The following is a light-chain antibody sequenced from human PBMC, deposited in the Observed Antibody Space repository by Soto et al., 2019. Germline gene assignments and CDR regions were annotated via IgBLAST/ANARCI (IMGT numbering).Light chain of an antibody. CDR3: SSYTRSTLGV. V-gene: IGLV2-14*01. Sequence: QSVLTQPASVSGSPGQSITISCTGTSSDIGGYNYVSWYQHHPGKAPKLMIYEVSNRPSGVSNRFSGSKSGNTASLTISGLQAEDEADYYCSSYTRSTLGVFGGGTKLTVL. J-gene: IGLJ3*02. CDR2: EVS. CDR1: SSDIGGYNY.